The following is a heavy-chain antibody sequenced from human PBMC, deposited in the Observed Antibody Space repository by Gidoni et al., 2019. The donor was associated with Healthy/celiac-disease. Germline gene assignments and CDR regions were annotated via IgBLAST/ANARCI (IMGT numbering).Heavy chain of an antibody. D-gene: IGHD3-3*01. J-gene: IGHJ5*02. CDR2: INHSGST. Sequence: VQLQQWGAGLLKPSETLSPTCAVYGGSFSGYYWSWIRQPPGKGLEWIGEINHSGSTNYNPSLKSRVTISVDTSKNQFSLKLSSVTAADTAVYYCARAYFWSGYFSVGRRNWFDPWGQGTLVTVSS. V-gene: IGHV4-34*01. CDR3: ARAYFWSGYFSVGRRNWFDP. CDR1: GGSFSGYY.